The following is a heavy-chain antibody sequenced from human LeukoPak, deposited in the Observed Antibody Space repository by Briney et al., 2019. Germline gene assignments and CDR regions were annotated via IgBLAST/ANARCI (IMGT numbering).Heavy chain of an antibody. V-gene: IGHV3-9*01. CDR1: GFTFDDYA. CDR3: AKVARYYYDSSSGVAFDI. J-gene: IGHJ3*02. D-gene: IGHD3-22*01. Sequence: GGSLRLSCVASGFTFDDYAMHWVRQAPGKGLEWVSGISWNSGSIGYADSVKGRFTISRDNAKNSLYLQMNSLRAEDTALYYCAKVARYYYDSSSGVAFDIWGQGTMVTVSS. CDR2: ISWNSGSI.